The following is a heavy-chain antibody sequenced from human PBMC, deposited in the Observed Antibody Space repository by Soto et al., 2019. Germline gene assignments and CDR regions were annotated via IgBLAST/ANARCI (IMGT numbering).Heavy chain of an antibody. CDR2: MNPGSGDT. CDR1: GYSFTNND. D-gene: IGHD3-16*01. V-gene: IGHV1-8*01. J-gene: IGHJ5*02. Sequence: ASVTVSCKASGYSFTNNDVSWVRQATGQGLEWMGWMNPGSGDTGYAQKFQGRVAMTRDISIATAYMELSSLRSDDPAIYYCARMETFGSLNWFDPWGQGTLVTVSS. CDR3: ARMETFGSLNWFDP.